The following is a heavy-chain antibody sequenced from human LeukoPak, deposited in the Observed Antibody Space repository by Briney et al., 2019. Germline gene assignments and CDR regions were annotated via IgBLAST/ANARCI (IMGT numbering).Heavy chain of an antibody. CDR1: GDSISSGSYY. Sequence: SETLSLSRDISGDSISSGSYYWGWIRQPPGKGLEWIGSIYYSGYTYYNPSLKSRATMSIDTSKNQFSLKLSSVTAADTAVYYCARHAASTMIVVVIPFWYFDYWGQGILVTVSS. J-gene: IGHJ4*02. CDR3: ARHAASTMIVVVIPFWYFDY. D-gene: IGHD3-22*01. V-gene: IGHV4-39*01. CDR2: IYYSGYT.